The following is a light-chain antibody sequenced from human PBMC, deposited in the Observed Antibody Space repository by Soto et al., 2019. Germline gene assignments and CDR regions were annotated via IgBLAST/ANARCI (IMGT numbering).Light chain of an antibody. CDR2: DAS. CDR1: QSISSW. J-gene: IGKJ1*01. V-gene: IGKV1-5*01. Sequence: DIQMTQSPSTLSASVGDRVTITCRASQSISSWLAWYQQKPGKAPKLLIYDASSLESGVPSRFSGSGSGTEFTLTISSLQPDDFATYYCQQYNSPWRFGQGTNVDIK. CDR3: QQYNSPWR.